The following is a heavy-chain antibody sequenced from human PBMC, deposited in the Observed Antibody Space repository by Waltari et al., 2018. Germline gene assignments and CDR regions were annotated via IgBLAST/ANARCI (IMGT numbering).Heavy chain of an antibody. J-gene: IGHJ2*01. Sequence: EVQLVESGGGLIQPGGSLRLSCAASGFTVSTTYMNWVRQAPGKGLEWVEVISRDGTHYADSVKGRFTISRDNSKNTVYLQMNTLRAEDTALYYCARDVTGYYYFDLWGRGTLVTVSS. V-gene: IGHV3-53*01. CDR3: ARDVTGYYYFDL. CDR1: GFTVSTTY. D-gene: IGHD3-16*01. CDR2: ISRDGT.